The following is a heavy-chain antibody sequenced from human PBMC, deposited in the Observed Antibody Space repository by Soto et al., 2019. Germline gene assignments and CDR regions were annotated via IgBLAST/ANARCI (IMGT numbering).Heavy chain of an antibody. CDR1: GFTFSDHD. V-gene: IGHV3-72*01. CDR3: AVDTVGTGSY. CDR2: SGNKVHSYTT. D-gene: IGHD5-12*01. Sequence: EVQVVESGRVLVQPGGSLRLSCAASGFTFSDHDIDWVRQAPGKGLEWVGRSGNKVHSYTTNYAASVKGRFTFSRDDSKNSFELQMNALKTDDTAVYFCAVDTVGTGSYWDQGTLVIVSS. J-gene: IGHJ4*02.